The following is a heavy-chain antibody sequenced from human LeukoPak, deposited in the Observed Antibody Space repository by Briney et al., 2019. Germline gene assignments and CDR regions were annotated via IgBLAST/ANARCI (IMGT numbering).Heavy chain of an antibody. J-gene: IGHJ6*03. Sequence: GGSLRLSCAASEFTFSSYSMNWVRQAPGKGLEWVSYISSASSTVYYADSVKGRFTISRDNAKNSLYLQMNSLRADDTAVYYCARFAAGGSYYYYMDVWGKGTTVTVSS. CDR1: EFTFSSYS. CDR3: ARFAAGGSYYYYMDV. D-gene: IGHD6-25*01. CDR2: ISSASSTV. V-gene: IGHV3-48*01.